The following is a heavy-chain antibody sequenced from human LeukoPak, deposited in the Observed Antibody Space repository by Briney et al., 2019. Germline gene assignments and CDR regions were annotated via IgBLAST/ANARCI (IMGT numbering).Heavy chain of an antibody. J-gene: IGHJ4*02. CDR2: MNSDGSST. Sequence: GGSLRLSCAASGFTFSSHWMHWVRQTPGKGLMWVSHMNSDGSSTTYADSVKGRFTISRDNAKNTLYPQMNSLRADDTALYYCARDVLGQGVDYWGQGTLVTVSS. V-gene: IGHV3-74*01. D-gene: IGHD2-8*01. CDR3: ARDVLGQGVDY. CDR1: GFTFSSHW.